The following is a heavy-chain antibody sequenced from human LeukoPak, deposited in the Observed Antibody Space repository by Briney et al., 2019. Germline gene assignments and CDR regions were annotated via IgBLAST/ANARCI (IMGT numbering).Heavy chain of an antibody. CDR3: ARAIWLRTSYYYYGMDV. CDR2: FNPNSGGT. CDR1: GYTFTGYY. V-gene: IGHV1-2*02. Sequence: ASVKVSCKASGYTFTGYYMHWVRQAPGQGLEWMGWFNPNSGGTNYAQKFQGRVTMTRDTSISTAYMELSRLRSDDTAVYYCARAIWLRTSYYYYGMDVWGQGTTVTVSS. J-gene: IGHJ6*02. D-gene: IGHD5-18*01.